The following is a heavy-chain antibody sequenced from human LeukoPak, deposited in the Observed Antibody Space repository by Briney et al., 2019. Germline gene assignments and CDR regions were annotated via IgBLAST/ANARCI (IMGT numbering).Heavy chain of an antibody. CDR2: IKREGDDGTI. D-gene: IGHD3/OR15-3a*01. V-gene: IGHV3-15*01. Sequence: GGSLRLSCAASGFTFSNAWISWVRQAPGRGLEWVGRIKREGDDGTIDYAAPVKGRLSISRDDSKNTLYLQMNSLKSEDTAVYYCTAGTGRSDFDYWGQGTLVTVSS. J-gene: IGHJ4*02. CDR3: TAGTGRSDFDY. CDR1: GFTFSNAW.